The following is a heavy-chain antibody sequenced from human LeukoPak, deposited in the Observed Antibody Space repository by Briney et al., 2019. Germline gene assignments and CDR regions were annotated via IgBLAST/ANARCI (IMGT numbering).Heavy chain of an antibody. CDR3: TRGTGGPNYFDC. CDR1: GYTLTGSY. Sequence: GASVKLSSKASGYTLTGSYIHSVRQAPGQGLGWMAWINPNSGGTNYAQNFQGRVTVNSDTSISTAYMEGTRLGSVDTAVYYCTRGTGGPNYFDCWGQGTLVTVSS. J-gene: IGHJ4*02. CDR2: INPNSGGT. D-gene: IGHD7-27*01. V-gene: IGHV1-2*02.